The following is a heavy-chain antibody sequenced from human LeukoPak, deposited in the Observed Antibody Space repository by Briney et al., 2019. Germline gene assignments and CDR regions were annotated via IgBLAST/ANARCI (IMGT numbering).Heavy chain of an antibody. D-gene: IGHD3-10*01. J-gene: IGHJ3*02. CDR2: ISYDGSNK. V-gene: IGHV3-30*18. CDR1: GFTFSSYG. Sequence: GGSLRLSCAASGFTFSSYGMHWVRQAPGKGLEWVAVISYDGSNKYYADSVKGRFTISRDNSKNTLYLQMNSLRAEDTAVYYCAKEFRPAEAFDIWGQGTMVTVSS. CDR3: AKEFRPAEAFDI.